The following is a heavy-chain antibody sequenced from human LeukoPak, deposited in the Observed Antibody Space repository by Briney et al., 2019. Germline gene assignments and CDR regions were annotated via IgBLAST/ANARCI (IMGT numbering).Heavy chain of an antibody. CDR2: IASSGRNT. Sequence: GGSLRLSCAASGFNFNDAAMTWVRQAPGKGLEWVSLIASSGRNTYYTDSVRGRFTISRDNSKKTLSLQMNSLRAEDTAVYYCAHISSSWPDYWGQGTLVTVSS. J-gene: IGHJ4*02. CDR1: GFNFNDAA. CDR3: AHISSSWPDY. V-gene: IGHV3-23*01. D-gene: IGHD6-13*01.